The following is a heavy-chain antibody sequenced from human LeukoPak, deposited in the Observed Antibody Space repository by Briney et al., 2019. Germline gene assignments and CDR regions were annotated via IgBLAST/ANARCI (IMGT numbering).Heavy chain of an antibody. V-gene: IGHV3-7*01. D-gene: IGHD3-9*01. CDR2: IKQVGSDK. Sequence: PGGSLRLSCAASGFTFNTYWMSWVRRAPGKGLEWVANIKQVGSDKYYVDSVKGRFAISRDNVKNSLYLQMNSLRAEDTAVYYCATISPYYDILTGDLGRDYWGQGTLVTVSS. CDR1: GFTFNTYW. J-gene: IGHJ4*02. CDR3: ATISPYYDILTGDLGRDY.